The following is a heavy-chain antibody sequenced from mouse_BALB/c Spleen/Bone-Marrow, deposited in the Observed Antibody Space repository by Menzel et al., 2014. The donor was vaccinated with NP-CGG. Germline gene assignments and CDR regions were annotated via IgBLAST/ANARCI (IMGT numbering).Heavy chain of an antibody. D-gene: IGHD2-2*01. V-gene: IGHV2-9*02. CDR1: GFSLTSYG. Sequence: QVQLQQSGPGLVAPSQRLSITCTVSGFSLTSYGVHWVRQPPGKGLEWLGVIWAGGSTNYNSALMSRLSIGKDNSKSQVFLKMNSLQTDDTAMYYCARYGYFYAMDYWGQGTSVTVSS. CDR2: IWAGGST. J-gene: IGHJ4*01. CDR3: ARYGYFYAMDY.